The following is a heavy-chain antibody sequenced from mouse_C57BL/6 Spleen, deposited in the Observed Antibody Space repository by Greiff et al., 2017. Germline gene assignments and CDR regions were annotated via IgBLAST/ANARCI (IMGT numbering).Heavy chain of an antibody. V-gene: IGHV1-80*01. CDR1: GYAFSSYW. J-gene: IGHJ1*03. D-gene: IGHD2-5*01. Sequence: VKLQESGAELVKPGASVKISCKASGYAFSSYWMNWVKQRPGKGLEWIGQIYPGDGDTNYNGKFKGKATLTADKSSSTAYMQLSSLTSEDSAVYFWARRYSNYVFWYFNVWGTVTTDTVPT. CDR3: ARRYSNYVFWYFNV. CDR2: IYPGDGDT.